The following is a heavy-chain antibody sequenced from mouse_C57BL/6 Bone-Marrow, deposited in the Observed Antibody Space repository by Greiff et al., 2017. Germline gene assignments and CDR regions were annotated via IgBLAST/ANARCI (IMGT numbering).Heavy chain of an antibody. J-gene: IGHJ3*01. CDR3: ARGAGYYAAWFAY. D-gene: IGHD2-3*01. V-gene: IGHV1-81*01. CDR2: IYPRSGNT. Sequence: QVQLQQSGAELARPGASVKLSCKASGYTFTSYGISWVKQRTGQGLEWIGEIYPRSGNTYYNEKFKGKATLTADKSSSTAYMERRSLTSEDSAVYFCARGAGYYAAWFAYWGQGTLVTVSA. CDR1: GYTFTSYG.